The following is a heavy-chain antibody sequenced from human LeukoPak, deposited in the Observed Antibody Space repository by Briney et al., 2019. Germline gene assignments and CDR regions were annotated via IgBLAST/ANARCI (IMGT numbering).Heavy chain of an antibody. Sequence: GGSLRLSCAASGFTFSSYWMSWVRQAPGKVLEWVANIKQDGSLTYYVESVKGRFAVSRDNAKNSVYLQMSSLRAEDTAVYYCAREGDAFDIWGQGTMVTVSS. CDR1: GFTFSSYW. V-gene: IGHV3-7*01. J-gene: IGHJ3*02. CDR2: IKQDGSLT. CDR3: AREGDAFDI.